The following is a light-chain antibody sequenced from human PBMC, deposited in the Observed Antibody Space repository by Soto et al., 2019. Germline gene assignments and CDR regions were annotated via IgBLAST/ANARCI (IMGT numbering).Light chain of an antibody. CDR3: QQYASTRWT. CDR1: QSVRSMY. J-gene: IGKJ1*01. Sequence: EIVLTQYPGTLSLSPGERANLSCRASQSVRSMYLAWYQQKPGQAPRLLIHGASSRASGIPDRFSGSVSGTDFTLTISRLQPEDFAVYYCQQYASTRWTFGQGTIVDI. CDR2: GAS. V-gene: IGKV3-20*01.